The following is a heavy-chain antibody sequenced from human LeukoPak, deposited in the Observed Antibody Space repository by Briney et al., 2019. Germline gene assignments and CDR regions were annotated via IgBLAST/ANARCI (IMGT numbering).Heavy chain of an antibody. V-gene: IGHV3-21*01. CDR1: GFTFSSYS. CDR2: ISSSSSCI. Sequence: PGGSLRLSCAASGFTFSSYSMNWVRQAPGKGLEWVSSISSSSSCIYYADSVKGRFTISRDNAKNSLYLQVNSLRAEDTAVYYCARDAYDSSGYSGAVDYWGQGTLVTVSS. CDR3: ARDAYDSSGYSGAVDY. J-gene: IGHJ4*02. D-gene: IGHD3-22*01.